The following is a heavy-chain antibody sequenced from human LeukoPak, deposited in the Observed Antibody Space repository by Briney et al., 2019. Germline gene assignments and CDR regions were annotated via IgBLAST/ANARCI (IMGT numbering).Heavy chain of an antibody. Sequence: SVNVSCTASGGTFTSYAISWVRQAPGQGLEWMGRIIPILGIANYAQKFQGRVTITADKSTSTAYMELSSLRSDDTAVYYCARSGRPTSGRYYYYMDVWGKGTTVTVSS. CDR2: IIPILGIA. CDR1: GGTFTSYA. J-gene: IGHJ6*03. V-gene: IGHV1-69*04. CDR3: ARSGRPTSGRYYYYMDV. D-gene: IGHD3-10*01.